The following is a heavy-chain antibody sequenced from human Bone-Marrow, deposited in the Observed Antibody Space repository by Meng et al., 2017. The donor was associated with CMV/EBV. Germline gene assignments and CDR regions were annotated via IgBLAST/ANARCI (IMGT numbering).Heavy chain of an antibody. CDR3: AKDPRIGYYYYYGMDV. V-gene: IGHV3-7*01. D-gene: IGHD2-15*01. J-gene: IGHJ6*02. CDR1: GFTFSSYW. CDR2: IKQDGSEK. Sequence: GESLKISCAASGFTFSSYWMSWVRQAPGKGLEWVANIKQDGSEKYYVDSVKGRFTISRDNSKNTLYLQMNSLRAEDTAVYYCAKDPRIGYYYYYGMDVWGQGTTVTVSS.